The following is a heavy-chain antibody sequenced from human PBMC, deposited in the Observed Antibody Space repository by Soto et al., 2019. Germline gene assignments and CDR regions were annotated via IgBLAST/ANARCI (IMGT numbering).Heavy chain of an antibody. Sequence: GGSLRLSCAASGFTFSSYWMHWVRQAPGKGLVWVSRINSDGSSTSYADSVKGRFTISRDNAKNTLYLQMNSLRAEDTAVYYCARVPQVTMVRGLYYFDYWGQGTLVTVSS. CDR3: ARVPQVTMVRGLYYFDY. J-gene: IGHJ4*02. CDR2: INSDGSST. CDR1: GFTFSSYW. V-gene: IGHV3-74*01. D-gene: IGHD3-10*01.